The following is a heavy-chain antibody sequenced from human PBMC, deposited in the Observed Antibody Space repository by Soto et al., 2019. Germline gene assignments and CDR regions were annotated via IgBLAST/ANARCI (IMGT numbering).Heavy chain of an antibody. CDR1: GGSISSYY. D-gene: IGHD2-21*02. CDR2: IYYSGST. J-gene: IGHJ4*02. V-gene: IGHV4-59*08. CDR3: ARIRGGDRFFDY. Sequence: SETLSLTCTVSGGSISSYYWSWIRQPPGKGLEWIGYIYYSGSTNYNPSLKSRVTISVDTSKNQFSLKLSSVTAADTAVYYCARIRGGDRFFDYWGQGTLVTVSS.